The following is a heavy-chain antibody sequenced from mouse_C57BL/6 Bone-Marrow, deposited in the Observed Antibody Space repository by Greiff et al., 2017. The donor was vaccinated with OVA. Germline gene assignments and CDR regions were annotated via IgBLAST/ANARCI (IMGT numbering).Heavy chain of an antibody. D-gene: IGHD1-1*01. J-gene: IGHJ2*01. CDR1: GYTFTSYW. Sequence: QVQLQQPGAELVKPGASVKMSCKASGYTFTSYWITWVKQRPGQGLEWIGDIYPGSGSTNYNEKFKSKATLTVDTSSSTAYMQLSSLTSEDSAVYYCARLDSYCYGSSYSDYWGQGTTLTVSS. CDR2: IYPGSGST. CDR3: ARLDSYCYGSSYSDY. V-gene: IGHV1-55*01.